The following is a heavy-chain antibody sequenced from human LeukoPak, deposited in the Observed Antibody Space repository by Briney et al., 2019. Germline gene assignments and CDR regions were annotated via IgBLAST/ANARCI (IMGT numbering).Heavy chain of an antibody. CDR2: INAGNGNT. J-gene: IGHJ4*02. D-gene: IGHD2-15*01. V-gene: IGHV1-3*01. CDR3: ARGRYCSGGSCYHFDY. CDR1: GYTFTSYA. Sequence: GASVKVSCKASGYTFTSYAMHWVRQAPGQRLEWMGWINAGNGNTKYSQKFQGRVTITRDTSASTAYMELSSLRSEDTAVYYCARGRYCSGGSCYHFDYWGQGTLVTVSS.